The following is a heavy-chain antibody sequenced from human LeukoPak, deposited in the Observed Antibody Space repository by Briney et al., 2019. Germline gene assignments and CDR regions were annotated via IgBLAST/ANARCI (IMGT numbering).Heavy chain of an antibody. Sequence: GGSLRLSCAASGFIFRNYWMSWVRQAPGKGLEWVAIINQDGREKHYVDSVKGRFTISRDNAKNSLYLQMNSLRAEDTAVYYCARDPEGVARSCPDYWGQGTLVTVSS. V-gene: IGHV3-7*01. CDR3: ARDPEGVARSCPDY. J-gene: IGHJ4*02. CDR2: INQDGREK. D-gene: IGHD1-26*01. CDR1: GFIFRNYW.